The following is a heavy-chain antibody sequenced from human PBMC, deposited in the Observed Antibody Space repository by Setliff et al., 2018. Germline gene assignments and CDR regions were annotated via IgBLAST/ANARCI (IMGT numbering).Heavy chain of an antibody. CDR2: FDPEDGET. Sequence: ASVKVSCKASGYTFTSYDINWVRQATGQGLEWMGGFDPEDGETIYAQKFQGRVTMTEDTSTDTAYMELSSLRSEDTAVYYCAISTIFGVVSPTPDAFDIWGQGTMVTVSS. CDR1: GYTFTSYD. D-gene: IGHD3-3*01. CDR3: AISTIFGVVSPTPDAFDI. V-gene: IGHV1-24*01. J-gene: IGHJ3*02.